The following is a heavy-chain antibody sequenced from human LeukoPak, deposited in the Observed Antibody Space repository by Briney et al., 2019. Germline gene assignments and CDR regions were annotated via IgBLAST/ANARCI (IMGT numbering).Heavy chain of an antibody. D-gene: IGHD2-8*01. Sequence: GGSLRLSCAASGFTFSSYGMHWVRQAPGKGLEWVAVISYDGSNKYYADSVKGRFTISRDNSKNTLYLQMNSLRAEDTAVYYCAKSEPPVLYPPDAFDIWGQGTMVTVSS. V-gene: IGHV3-30*18. CDR2: ISYDGSNK. CDR1: GFTFSSYG. J-gene: IGHJ3*02. CDR3: AKSEPPVLYPPDAFDI.